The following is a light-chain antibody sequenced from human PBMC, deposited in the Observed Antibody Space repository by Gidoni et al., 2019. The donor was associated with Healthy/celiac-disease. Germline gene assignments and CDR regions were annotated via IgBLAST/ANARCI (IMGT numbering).Light chain of an antibody. CDR2: DAS. CDR1: QDISNY. CDR3: QQYDNLPLT. V-gene: IGKV1-33*01. Sequence: DIQMTQSPSSLSASVGDRVTITCQASQDISNYLNWYQQKPGKAPKLLIYDASNLETGVPSRFSGIGSGTDFTFTISSLQPEDIATYYCQQYDNLPLTFGGGTKVEFK. J-gene: IGKJ4*01.